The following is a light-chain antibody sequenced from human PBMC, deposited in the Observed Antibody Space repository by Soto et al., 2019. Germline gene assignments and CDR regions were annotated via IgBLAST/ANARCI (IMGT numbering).Light chain of an antibody. Sequence: QSVLTQPPSVSGSPGHSVTISCTGTSSDVGGYDYVSWYQQRPGKAPKLLIYDVTKRPSGVPDRFLGSKSGNTAALTISGLQAEDEADFYCCSYGGSFPYVFGTGTKVTVL. CDR3: CSYGGSFPYV. CDR2: DVT. CDR1: SSDVGGYDY. V-gene: IGLV2-11*01. J-gene: IGLJ1*01.